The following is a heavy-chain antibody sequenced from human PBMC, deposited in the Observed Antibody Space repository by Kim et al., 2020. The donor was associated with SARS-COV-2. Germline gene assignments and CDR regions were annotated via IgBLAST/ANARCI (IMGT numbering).Heavy chain of an antibody. CDR3: ARVYDSSGYPLDY. Sequence: YADSVKGRFTISRDNAKNSLYLQMNSLRAEDTAVYYCARVYDSSGYPLDYWGQGTLVTVSS. J-gene: IGHJ4*02. D-gene: IGHD3-22*01. V-gene: IGHV3-11*01.